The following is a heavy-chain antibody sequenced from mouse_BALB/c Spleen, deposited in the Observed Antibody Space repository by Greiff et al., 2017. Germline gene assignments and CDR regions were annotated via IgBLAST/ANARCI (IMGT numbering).Heavy chain of an antibody. V-gene: IGHV5-6*01. CDR1: GFTFSSYG. CDR2: ISSGGSYT. J-gene: IGHJ2*01. CDR3: ARDYDRRLDY. D-gene: IGHD1-1*01. Sequence: EVQLVESGGDLVKPGGSLKLSCAASGFTFSSYGMSWVRQTPDKRLEWVATISSGGSYTYYPDSVKGRFTISRDNAKNTLYLQMSSLKSEDTAMYYCARDYDRRLDYWGQGTTLTVSS.